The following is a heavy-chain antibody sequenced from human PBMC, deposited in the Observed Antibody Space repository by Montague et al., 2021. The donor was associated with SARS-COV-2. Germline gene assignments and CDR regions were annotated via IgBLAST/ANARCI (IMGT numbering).Heavy chain of an antibody. D-gene: IGHD2-15*01. CDR3: ARHYSATLPADY. Sequence: SETLSLTCTVSGGSISSFYWSWFRQPPGKGLEWIGYISDSGSTNYNPSLTSRVTMSVDTPKNQFSLKANSVTAADTAVYYCARHYSATLPADYWGQGTLVTVSS. CDR2: ISDSGST. V-gene: IGHV4-59*08. J-gene: IGHJ4*02. CDR1: GGSISSFY.